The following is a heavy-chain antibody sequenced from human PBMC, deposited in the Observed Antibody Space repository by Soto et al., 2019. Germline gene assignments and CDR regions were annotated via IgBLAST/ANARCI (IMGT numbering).Heavy chain of an antibody. V-gene: IGHV3-64D*08. J-gene: IGHJ4*02. Sequence: GGSLRLSCSASGFTFSSYAMHWVRQAPGKGLEYVSAISSNGGSTYYADSVKGRFTISRDNSKNTLYLQMSSLRAEDTAVYYRVKGGCSYGPLFDYWGQGTLVTVSS. CDR2: ISSNGGST. CDR1: GFTFSSYA. CDR3: VKGGCSYGPLFDY. D-gene: IGHD5-18*01.